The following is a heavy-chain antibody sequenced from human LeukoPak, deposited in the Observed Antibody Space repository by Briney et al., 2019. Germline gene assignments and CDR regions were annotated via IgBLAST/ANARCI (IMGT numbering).Heavy chain of an antibody. CDR2: ISAYNGNT. Sequence: ASVKVSCKASGYTITSYGISWVRQAPGQGLEWMGWISAYNGNTNYAQKLQGRVTMTTDTSTSTAYMELRSLRSDDTAVYYCARDQDGIVVVPAAMPMDVWGQGTTVTVSS. J-gene: IGHJ6*02. D-gene: IGHD2-2*01. CDR3: ARDQDGIVVVPAAMPMDV. CDR1: GYTITSYG. V-gene: IGHV1-18*01.